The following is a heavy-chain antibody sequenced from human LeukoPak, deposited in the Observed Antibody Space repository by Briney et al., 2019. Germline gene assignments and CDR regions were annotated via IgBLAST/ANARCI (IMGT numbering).Heavy chain of an antibody. V-gene: IGHV3-23*01. D-gene: IGHD2-2*01. J-gene: IGHJ4*02. CDR2: IRGTDGKT. CDR3: AKKGCSTSGCPASFDY. CDR1: GFTFSAYA. Sequence: GGSLRLSCAASGFTFSAYAMNWVRQAPGKGLEWVSRIRGTDGKTFYADSVKGRFTISRDNSKNTLYLQMNNLRAEDTALYYCAKKGCSTSGCPASFDYWGQGTLVTVSS.